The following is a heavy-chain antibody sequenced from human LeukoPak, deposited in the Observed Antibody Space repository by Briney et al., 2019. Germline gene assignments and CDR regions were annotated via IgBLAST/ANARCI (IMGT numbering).Heavy chain of an antibody. V-gene: IGHV4-34*01. Sequence: NPSETLSLTCAVYGGSFSGYYWSWIRQPPGKGLEWIGEINHSGSTNYNPSLKSRVTISVDTSKNQFSLKLSSVTAADMAVYYCARVHRYYGATWGNWFGPWGQGTLVTVSS. CDR3: ARVHRYYGATWGNWFGP. CDR1: GGSFSGYY. D-gene: IGHD2/OR15-2a*01. CDR2: INHSGST. J-gene: IGHJ5*02.